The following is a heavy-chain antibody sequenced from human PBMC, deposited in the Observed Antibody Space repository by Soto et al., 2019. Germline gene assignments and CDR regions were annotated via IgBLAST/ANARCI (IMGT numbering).Heavy chain of an antibody. CDR1: GGSISSSSYY. D-gene: IGHD1-7*01. CDR2: IYYSGST. J-gene: IGHJ4*02. V-gene: IGHV4-39*01. CDR3: ARQLGLELRTDFDY. Sequence: PSETLSLTCTVSGGSISSSSYYWGWIRQSPGKGLEWIGSIYYSGSTYYNPSLKSRVTISVDTSKNQFSLKLSSVTAADTAVYYCARQLGLELRTDFDYWGQGTLVTVS.